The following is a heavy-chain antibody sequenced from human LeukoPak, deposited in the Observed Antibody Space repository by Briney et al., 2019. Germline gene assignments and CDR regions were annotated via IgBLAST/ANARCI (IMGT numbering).Heavy chain of an antibody. J-gene: IGHJ4*02. CDR1: GFSLSTSGMC. V-gene: IGHV2-70*11. CDR2: IDWDGDK. Sequence: SGPALVKPTQTLTLTCTFSGFSLSTSGMCVSWNRQPPGKALEWLARIDWDGDKWYSTSLKTRLTISKDTSKNQVVLTMTNMDPVDTATYYCARKGSAWNYFDYWGQGALVTVSS. CDR3: ARKGSAWNYFDY. D-gene: IGHD6-19*01.